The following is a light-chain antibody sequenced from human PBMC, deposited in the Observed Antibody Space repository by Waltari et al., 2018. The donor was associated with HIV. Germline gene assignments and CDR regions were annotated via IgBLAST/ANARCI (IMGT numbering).Light chain of an antibody. CDR3: QSYDSSLVI. J-gene: IGLJ2*01. CDR1: SSNVGAGYD. Sequence: QSVLTQPPSVSGAPGQRVTISCTGSSSNVGAGYDVHWYQQLPGTTPKRLIYGNNNRPSGVPDRFSGSKSGTSASLAITGLQADDEADYYCQSYDSSLVIFGGGTKLTVL. CDR2: GNN. V-gene: IGLV1-40*01.